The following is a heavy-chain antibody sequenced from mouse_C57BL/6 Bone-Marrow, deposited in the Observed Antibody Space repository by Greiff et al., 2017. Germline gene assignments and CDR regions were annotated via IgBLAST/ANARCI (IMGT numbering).Heavy chain of an antibody. Sequence: DVQLVESGGGLVQPGGSLKLSCAASGFTFSDYGMAWVRQAPRKGPEWVAFISNLAYSIYYADTVTGRFTISRENAKNTLYLEMSSLRSEDTAMYYCARHGLYGSSHWYFDVWGTGTTVTVSS. D-gene: IGHD1-1*01. CDR3: ARHGLYGSSHWYFDV. V-gene: IGHV5-15*01. CDR1: GFTFSDYG. J-gene: IGHJ1*03. CDR2: ISNLAYSI.